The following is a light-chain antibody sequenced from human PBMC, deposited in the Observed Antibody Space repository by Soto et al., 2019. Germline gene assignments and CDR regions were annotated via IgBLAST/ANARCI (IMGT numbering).Light chain of an antibody. CDR1: KLGDKY. Sequence: ELTQPPSVSVSPGQTASITCSGDKLGDKYACWYQQKPGQSPVLVIYQDSKRPSGIPERFSGSNSGNTATLTISGTQAMDEADYYCQAWDSSNYVFGTGTKLTVL. J-gene: IGLJ1*01. V-gene: IGLV3-1*01. CDR2: QDS. CDR3: QAWDSSNYV.